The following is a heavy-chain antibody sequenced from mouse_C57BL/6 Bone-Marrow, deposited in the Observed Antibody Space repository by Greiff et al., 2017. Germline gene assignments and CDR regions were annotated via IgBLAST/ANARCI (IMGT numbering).Heavy chain of an antibody. CDR2: ISSGSSTI. CDR3: ASSGLAMDY. Sequence: DVKLVEPGGGLVKPGGSLKFSCAASGFTFSDYGMHWVRQAPEKGLEWVAYISSGSSTIYYADTVKGRFTISRDNAKNTLFLQMTSLRSEDTAMYYCASSGLAMDYWGQGTSVTVSS. D-gene: IGHD1-3*01. V-gene: IGHV5-17*01. J-gene: IGHJ4*01. CDR1: GFTFSDYG.